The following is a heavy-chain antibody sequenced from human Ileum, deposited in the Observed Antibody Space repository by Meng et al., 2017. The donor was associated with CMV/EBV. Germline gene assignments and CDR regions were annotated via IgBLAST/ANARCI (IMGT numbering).Heavy chain of an antibody. D-gene: IGHD6-13*01. CDR3: ARLVQPFRAAAGTWFDP. Sequence: SSVTVSCKASGGTFSSYAISWVRQAPGQGLEWMGGIIPIFGTANYAQKFQGRVTITTDESTSTAYMELSSLRSEDTAVYYCARLVQPFRAAAGTWFDPWGQGTLVTVSS. CDR1: GGTFSSYA. CDR2: IIPIFGTA. V-gene: IGHV1-69*05. J-gene: IGHJ5*02.